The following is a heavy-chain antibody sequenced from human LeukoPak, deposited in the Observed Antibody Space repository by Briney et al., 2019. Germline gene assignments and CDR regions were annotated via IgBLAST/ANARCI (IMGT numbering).Heavy chain of an antibody. Sequence: PSETLSLTCTVSGVSISSFYWSWIRQPPGKALEWIAYIYYTGSTNSNPSLKSRVTISVDTSKNQFSLKLSSVTAADTAVYFCVRNRGFSGSFDAFDIWGQGTMASVSS. V-gene: IGHV4-59*08. J-gene: IGHJ3*02. CDR2: IYYTGST. CDR3: VRNRGFSGSFDAFDI. D-gene: IGHD5-12*01. CDR1: GVSISSFY.